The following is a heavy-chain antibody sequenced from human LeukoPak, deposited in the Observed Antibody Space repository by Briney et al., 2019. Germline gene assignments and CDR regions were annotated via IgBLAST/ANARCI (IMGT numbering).Heavy chain of an antibody. V-gene: IGHV4-39*01. Sequence: PSETLSLTCTVSGGSISSVGDYWGWIRQPPGKGLEWIGSIYYSGNTFYNPSVKSRVTMSVDTSENQFSLKLTSVTAADTAVYYCARRGSYYAFDPWGQGSLVTVSS. CDR1: GGSISSVGDY. J-gene: IGHJ5*02. CDR2: IYYSGNT. CDR3: ARRGSYYAFDP. D-gene: IGHD3-22*01.